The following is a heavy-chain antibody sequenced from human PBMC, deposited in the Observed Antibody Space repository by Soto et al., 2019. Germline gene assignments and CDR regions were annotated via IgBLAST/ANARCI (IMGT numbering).Heavy chain of an antibody. CDR1: GFTFSNYS. D-gene: IGHD3-9*01. J-gene: IGHJ4*02. CDR3: ERGDVYDFLTGYVFDY. V-gene: IGHV3-48*01. Sequence: GGSLRLSCAASGFTFSNYSMNWVRQAPGKGLEWVSYISSSSGSIYYADSVKGRFTISRDNAKKSLYLQMNSLRAEDTAVYYCERGDVYDFLTGYVFDYWGQGTPVTVSS. CDR2: ISSSSGSI.